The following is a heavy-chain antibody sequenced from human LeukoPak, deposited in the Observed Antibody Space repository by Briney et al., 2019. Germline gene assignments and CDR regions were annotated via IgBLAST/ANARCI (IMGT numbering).Heavy chain of an antibody. CDR2: IYTSGIT. CDR1: GGSISSGSYY. V-gene: IGHV4-61*02. CDR3: ARGFDSSSGWYPAFDI. D-gene: IGHD6-19*01. Sequence: SATLSLTCTVAGGSISSGSYYWGWIRQPAGQGLEWIGRIYTSGITNYNPSLKSRVTISVDTSKNQFSLRLNSVTAADTAMYYCARGFDSSSGWYPAFDIWGHGTMGTVSS. J-gene: IGHJ3*02.